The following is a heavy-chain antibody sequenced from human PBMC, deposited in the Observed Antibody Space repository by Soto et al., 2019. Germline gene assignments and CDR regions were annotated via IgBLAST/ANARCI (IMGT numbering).Heavy chain of an antibody. Sequence: PRLSCAASGFTFSSYVIHCVRQAPGKGLEWVAVISYDGSNKYYADSVKGRFTISRDNSKNTLYLQMNSLRAEDTAVYYCAKGSPYSSSWHYYYYYGMDVWGQGTTVTVSS. J-gene: IGHJ6*02. CDR1: GFTFSSYV. V-gene: IGHV3-30*18. CDR3: AKGSPYSSSWHYYYYYGMDV. CDR2: ISYDGSNK. D-gene: IGHD6-13*01.